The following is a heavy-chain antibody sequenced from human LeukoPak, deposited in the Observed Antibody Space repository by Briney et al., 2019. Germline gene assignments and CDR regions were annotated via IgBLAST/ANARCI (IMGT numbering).Heavy chain of an antibody. CDR2: IYPGDSDT. V-gene: IGHV5-51*01. CDR1: GYSFTTYW. Sequence: GESLKISCKGSGYSFTTYWIAWVRQMPGKGLEWMGIIYPGDSDTRYSPSFLGQVTISADKSISTAFLQWSSLKASDTAMYYCARQQVAYYYYYGMDVWGKGTTVTVSS. CDR3: ARQQVAYYYYYGMDV. D-gene: IGHD2-15*01. J-gene: IGHJ6*04.